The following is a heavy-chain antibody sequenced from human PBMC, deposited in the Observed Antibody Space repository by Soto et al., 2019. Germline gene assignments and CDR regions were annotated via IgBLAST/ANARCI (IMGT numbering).Heavy chain of an antibody. CDR1: GFTFSSNG. CDR3: ARWVGGSMYDNSGKYDS. D-gene: IGHD3-22*01. CDR2: VSYDRSKT. J-gene: IGHJ5*01. V-gene: IGHV3-30*03. Sequence: QVQLVESGGGVVQPGRSLRLTCAASGFTFSSNGMHWVRQAPGKGLEWVALVSYDRSKTYYADSVRGRFTISRDNSENTLYLQMNSLRAEDTAVYYCARWVGGSMYDNSGKYDSWGQGTLVTVSS.